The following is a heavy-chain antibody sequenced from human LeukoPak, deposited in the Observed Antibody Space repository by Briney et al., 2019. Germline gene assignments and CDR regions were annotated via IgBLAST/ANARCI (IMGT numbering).Heavy chain of an antibody. D-gene: IGHD2-21*01. V-gene: IGHV4-61*08. CDR3: ARADYNIIVGIMSPHDY. J-gene: IGHJ4*02. CDR2: IYYSGST. Sequence: SETLSLTCTVSGDSVSSGDYYWNWIRQTPGKGLEWIGYIYYSGSTRYNPSLQNRVTISLDRSKNQFSLKLRSVTAADTAVYYCARADYNIIVGIMSPHDYWGQGAPVTVSS. CDR1: GDSVSSGDYY.